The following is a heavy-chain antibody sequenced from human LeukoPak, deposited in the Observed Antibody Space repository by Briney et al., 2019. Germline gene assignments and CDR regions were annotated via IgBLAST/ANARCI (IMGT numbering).Heavy chain of an antibody. CDR2: VYSSGST. D-gene: IGHD3-9*01. CDR1: GASVSSGTYY. Sequence: SETLSLTCTVPGASVSSGTYYWPWIRQPPGKGLEWIGYVYSSGSTNYSPSLKSRVTMSLEMSKNQFSLRLSSVTAADTAVYYCARDRGDPLTGYLDAFDIWGQGTMGTVSS. V-gene: IGHV4-61*01. J-gene: IGHJ3*02. CDR3: ARDRGDPLTGYLDAFDI.